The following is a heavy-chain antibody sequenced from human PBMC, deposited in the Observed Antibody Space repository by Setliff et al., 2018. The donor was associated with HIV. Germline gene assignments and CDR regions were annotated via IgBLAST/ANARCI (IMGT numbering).Heavy chain of an antibody. D-gene: IGHD3-3*01. J-gene: IGHJ3*02. CDR3: ARVPRITTLRNAFDI. Sequence: PSETLSLTCTVSGGSISGGGYYWSWIRQHPGKGLDWIGNIYYIGNTDYNPSLKSRVTISIDTSKNQFPLKLSSVTAADTAIYYCARVPRITTLRNAFDIWGQGTMVTVSS. CDR2: IYYIGNT. CDR1: GGSISGGGYY. V-gene: IGHV4-31*03.